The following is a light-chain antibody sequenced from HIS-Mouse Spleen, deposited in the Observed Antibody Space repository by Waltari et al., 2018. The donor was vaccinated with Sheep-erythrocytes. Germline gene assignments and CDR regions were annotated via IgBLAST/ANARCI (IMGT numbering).Light chain of an antibody. CDR1: SSDVGGYNY. Sequence: QSALTQPASVSGSPGQSITISCTGTSSDVGGYNYVSWYQQHPGKAPKLMMYDVSNRPAGDSKRFSGSKSGNPASLTISGLQAEDEADYYCSSYTSSSTHVVFGGGTKLTVL. J-gene: IGLJ2*01. CDR2: DVS. CDR3: SSYTSSSTHVV. V-gene: IGLV2-14*03.